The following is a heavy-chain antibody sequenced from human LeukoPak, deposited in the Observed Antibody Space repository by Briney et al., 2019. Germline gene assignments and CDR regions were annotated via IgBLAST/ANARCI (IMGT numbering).Heavy chain of an antibody. D-gene: IGHD2-21*01. CDR1: GFTFDDYA. J-gene: IGHJ2*01. V-gene: IGHV3-9*01. CDR3: AKRSISHWYFDL. Sequence: GRSLRLSCAASGFTFDDYAIYWVRQAPGKGLEWASGISWKSGSVGHADSVTGRFTISTDTARNSLYLQMNSLRPEDTALYYCAKRSISHWYFDLWGRGTLVTVSS. CDR2: ISWKSGSV.